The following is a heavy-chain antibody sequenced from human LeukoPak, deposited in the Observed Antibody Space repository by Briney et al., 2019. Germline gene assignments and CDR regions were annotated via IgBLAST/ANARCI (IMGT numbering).Heavy chain of an antibody. Sequence: GWSLRLSFAASGFTFSSYAMHWVRQAPGKGLEYVSAISSNGGSTYYANSVKCRFTIFRDNFKNTLYLQMGSLRAEDMAVYYCARETYYYDSSGYYSPLFFDYWGQGTPVTVSS. CDR1: GFTFSSYA. D-gene: IGHD3-22*01. CDR3: ARETYYYDSSGYYSPLFFDY. V-gene: IGHV3-64*01. CDR2: ISSNGGST. J-gene: IGHJ4*02.